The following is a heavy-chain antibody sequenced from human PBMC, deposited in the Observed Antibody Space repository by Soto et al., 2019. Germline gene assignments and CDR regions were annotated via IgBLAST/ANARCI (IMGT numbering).Heavy chain of an antibody. D-gene: IGHD3-10*01. CDR1: GGNVVTYG. J-gene: IGHJ5*02. V-gene: IGHV3-74*01. CDR2: TNGDGRNK. CDR3: ARDFMARGRDSNWFDP. Sequence: SGGNVVTYGVPWVFKKKGKGPVGVGRTNGDGRNKRYTDPVKGRFNISRDNAKNTLYLQMDSLRAEDTAVYYCARDFMARGRDSNWFDPWGQGTVVPGSS.